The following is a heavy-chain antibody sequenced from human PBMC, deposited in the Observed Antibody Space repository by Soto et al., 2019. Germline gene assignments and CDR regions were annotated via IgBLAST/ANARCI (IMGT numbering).Heavy chain of an antibody. J-gene: IGHJ4*02. V-gene: IGHV1-18*01. D-gene: IGHD3-3*01. CDR1: GYTFTSYG. Sequence: QVQLVQSGAEVKKPGASVKVSCKASGYTFTSYGISWVRQAPGQGLEWMGWISAYNGNTNYAQKLQGRVTMTTDPSPSTAYVELRSLRSDDTAVYYWARDRVLRFLEWLLLRRSAGAGTFDYWGQGTLVTVSS. CDR3: ARDRVLRFLEWLLLRRSAGAGTFDY. CDR2: ISAYNGNT.